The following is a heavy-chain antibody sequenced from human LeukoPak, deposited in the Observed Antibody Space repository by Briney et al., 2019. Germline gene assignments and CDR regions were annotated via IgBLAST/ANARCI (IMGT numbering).Heavy chain of an antibody. Sequence: GGSLRLSCAVSGFTFSSGYMHWVRQPPGKGPVWVSRISSDGSNTIYAGSVKGRFTISRDDARNTLYLQMNSLRDADTALYYLARYTGGGVYWGQGTLVTVSS. CDR3: ARYTGGGVY. CDR1: GFTFSSGY. CDR2: ISSDGSNT. J-gene: IGHJ4*02. D-gene: IGHD2-2*02. V-gene: IGHV3-74*01.